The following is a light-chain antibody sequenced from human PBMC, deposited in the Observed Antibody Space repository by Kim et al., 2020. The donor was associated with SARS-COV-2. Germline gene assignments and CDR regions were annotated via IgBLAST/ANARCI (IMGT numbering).Light chain of an antibody. J-gene: IGLJ3*02. CDR1: TSNVGINV. CDR3: ATWDDSLNGVV. Sequence: ELTQPPSASGTPGQRVTISCSGSTSNVGINVVNWYQQFPGTAPKVLIYNDNQRPAGVTDRFSGSKSGSSASLAISGLQSGDEADYYCATWDDSLNGVVFGGGTKVTVL. V-gene: IGLV1-44*01. CDR2: NDN.